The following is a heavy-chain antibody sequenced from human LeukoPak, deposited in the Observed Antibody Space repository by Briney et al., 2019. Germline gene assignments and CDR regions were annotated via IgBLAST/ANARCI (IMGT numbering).Heavy chain of an antibody. Sequence: SETLSLTCTVSGGSISSYYWSWIRQPAGKGLEWIGRIYTSGSTNYNPSLKSRVTMSVDTSKNQFSLKLSSVTAADTAVYYCARDFPYCSSTSCYKYYYGMDVWGQGTTVTVSS. D-gene: IGHD2-2*02. CDR2: IYTSGST. CDR1: GGSISSYY. CDR3: ARDFPYCSSTSCYKYYYGMDV. J-gene: IGHJ6*02. V-gene: IGHV4-4*07.